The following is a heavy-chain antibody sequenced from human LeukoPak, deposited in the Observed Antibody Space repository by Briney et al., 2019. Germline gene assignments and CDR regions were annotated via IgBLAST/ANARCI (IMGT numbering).Heavy chain of an antibody. J-gene: IGHJ4*02. D-gene: IGHD3-10*01. CDR2: INHSGST. V-gene: IGHV4-34*01. CDR1: GGSFSGCY. CDR3: ARERPGFTMVRGVIRKGALDY. Sequence: SETLSLTCAVYGGSFSGCYWSWIRQPPGKGLEWIGEINHSGSTNYNPSLKSRVTISVDTSKNQFSLKLSSVTAADTAVYYCARERPGFTMVRGVIRKGALDYWGQGTLVTVSP.